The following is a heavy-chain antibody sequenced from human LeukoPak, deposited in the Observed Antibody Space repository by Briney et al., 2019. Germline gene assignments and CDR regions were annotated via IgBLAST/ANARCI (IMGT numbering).Heavy chain of an antibody. CDR3: AKYGFSYCTDTSCIPH. Sequence: SETLSLTCAVYIDSFTNYYWNWLRQTPGKGLEWIGEVNDSGGTNINPSLRSRVILSVDTSKNQFSLKLISVTAADTAVYYCAKYGFSYCTDTSCIPHWGQGTLVTVSS. CDR1: IDSFTNYY. D-gene: IGHD2-2*01. J-gene: IGHJ4*02. CDR2: VNDSGGT. V-gene: IGHV4-34*01.